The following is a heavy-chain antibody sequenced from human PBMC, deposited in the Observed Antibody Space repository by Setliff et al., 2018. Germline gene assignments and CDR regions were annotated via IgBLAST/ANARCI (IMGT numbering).Heavy chain of an antibody. CDR2: ISHRGST. J-gene: IGHJ6*03. V-gene: IGHV4-59*11. D-gene: IGHD3-3*01. CDR1: GVSLSGHY. CDR3: ARMSGFLYMDV. Sequence: SETLSLTCNVSGVSLSGHYWTWIRQPPGKGLEWVGYISHRGSTNYSPSLKSRATLSVDTSKNQFSLKLTSVTAADTAVYYCARMSGFLYMDVWGKGTTVTVSS.